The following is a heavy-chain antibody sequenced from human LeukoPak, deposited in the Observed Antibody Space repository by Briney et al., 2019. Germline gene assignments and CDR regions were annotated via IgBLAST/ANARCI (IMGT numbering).Heavy chain of an antibody. CDR1: GGSFSSFY. V-gene: IGHV4-59*08. J-gene: IGHJ2*01. CDR3: ARHGTSVAWYFDL. Sequence: SETLSLTCTVSGGSFSSFYWSWIRQPPGKGLEWIGYIYYTGGTNCNPSLKSRITTSVDTSKNQFSLQLSSVTAADTAVYYCARHGTSVAWYFDLWGRGTLVAVSS. CDR2: IYYTGGT. D-gene: IGHD6-19*01.